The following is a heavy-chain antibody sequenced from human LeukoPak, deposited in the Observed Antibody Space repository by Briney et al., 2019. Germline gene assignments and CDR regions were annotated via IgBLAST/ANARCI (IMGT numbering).Heavy chain of an antibody. CDR3: ARGAYYYNTSGYIHSGWFDP. D-gene: IGHD3-22*01. J-gene: IGHJ5*02. CDR2: ITGSNGIT. Sequence: PGGSLRLSCVASGFTFSSYGVSWVRQAPGKGLEWVSSITGSNGITYYADSVKGRFTISRDNSKNTLYLQVNSLRAEDTAVYYCARGAYYYNTSGYIHSGWFDPWGQGTLVTVSS. CDR1: GFTFSSYG. V-gene: IGHV3-23*01.